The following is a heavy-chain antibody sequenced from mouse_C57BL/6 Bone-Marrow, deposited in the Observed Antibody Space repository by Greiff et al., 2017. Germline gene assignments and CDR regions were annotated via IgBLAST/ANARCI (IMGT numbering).Heavy chain of an antibody. CDR2: IHPNSGST. CDR1: GYTFTSYW. V-gene: IGHV1-64*01. J-gene: IGHJ2*01. Sequence: QVQLQQPGAELVKPGASVKLSCKASGYTFTSYWMHWVKQRPGQGLEWIGMIHPNSGSTNYNEKFKSKATLTVDKSSSTAYMQLSSLTSEDSAVYYCARLDDDYGQRVYWGQGTTLTVSS. CDR3: ARLDDDYGQRVY. D-gene: IGHD2-4*01.